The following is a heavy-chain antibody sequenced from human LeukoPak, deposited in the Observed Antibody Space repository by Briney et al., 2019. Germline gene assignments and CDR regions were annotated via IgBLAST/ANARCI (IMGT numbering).Heavy chain of an antibody. CDR3: ARGYSYGYFYYYMDV. CDR2: ISGGGGST. V-gene: IGHV3-23*01. CDR1: GFTFSSYA. J-gene: IGHJ6*03. Sequence: GGSLRLSCAASGFTFSSYAMSWVRQAPGKGLEWVSRISGGGGSTNYADSVKGRFTISRDNSKNTLYVQMNSLRVEDTAVYYCARGYSYGYFYYYMDVWGKGTTVTVSS. D-gene: IGHD5-18*01.